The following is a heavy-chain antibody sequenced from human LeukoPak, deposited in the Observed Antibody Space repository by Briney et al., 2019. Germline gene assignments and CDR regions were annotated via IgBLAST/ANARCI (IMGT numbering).Heavy chain of an antibody. V-gene: IGHV3-21*01. J-gene: IGHJ4*02. CDR1: GFTFSSCG. D-gene: IGHD1-14*01. CDR2: VGPTGTDR. CDR3: ATETIGRHYDY. Sequence: SGGSLRLSCAASGFTFSSCGFNWVRQAPGKGLEWVSSVGPTGTDRYYADSVRGRFTISRDNAKNSMYLQMDSLRDEDTAVYSCATETIGRHYDYWGQGTLLTASS.